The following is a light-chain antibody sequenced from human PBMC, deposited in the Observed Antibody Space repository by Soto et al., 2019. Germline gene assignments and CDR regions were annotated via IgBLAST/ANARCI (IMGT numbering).Light chain of an antibody. Sequence: QSVLTQPASVSGSPGQSITISCSGPTSGIHDFNSISWYRHHPGKAPRLIVYDVNKRPSGISPRFSGSKSGLTASLTISGLQGEDEADYFCTSYTAKNTLVFGTGTKVTVL. CDR2: DVN. V-gene: IGLV2-14*01. J-gene: IGLJ1*01. CDR1: TSGIHDFNS. CDR3: TSYTAKNTLV.